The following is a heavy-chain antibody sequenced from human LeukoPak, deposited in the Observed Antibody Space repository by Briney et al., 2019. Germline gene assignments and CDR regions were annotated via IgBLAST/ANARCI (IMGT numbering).Heavy chain of an antibody. Sequence: SGRSLRLSCAASGFTFRSYALHWVRQAPGKGLEWVAVISYDGSNKYYADSVKGRFTISRDSSKSTLYLQMNSLRVEDTALYYCAKDSSVPYGITEWGRGTLVTVSS. CDR3: AKDSSVPYGITE. D-gene: IGHD4-17*01. J-gene: IGHJ4*02. CDR1: GFTFRSYA. V-gene: IGHV3-30-3*01. CDR2: ISYDGSNK.